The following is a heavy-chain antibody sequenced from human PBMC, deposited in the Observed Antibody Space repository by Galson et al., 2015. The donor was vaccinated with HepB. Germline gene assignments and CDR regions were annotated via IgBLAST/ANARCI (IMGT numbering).Heavy chain of an antibody. D-gene: IGHD5-18*01. Sequence: SLRLSCAASGFTFSSYGMHWVRQAPGKGLEWVAVIWYDGSNKYYADSVKGRFTISRDNSKNTLYLQMNSLRAEDTAVYYCARDKPFRGYSYGYEDRDGMDVWGQGTTVTVSS. V-gene: IGHV3-33*01. CDR2: IWYDGSNK. CDR1: GFTFSSYG. CDR3: ARDKPFRGYSYGYEDRDGMDV. J-gene: IGHJ6*02.